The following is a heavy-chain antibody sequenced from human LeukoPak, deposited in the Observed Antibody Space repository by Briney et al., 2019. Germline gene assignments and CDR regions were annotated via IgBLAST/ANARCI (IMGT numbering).Heavy chain of an antibody. CDR3: ARFSTGTFDY. CDR1: GGSISSSNW. CDR2: IYYSGST. D-gene: IGHD1-7*01. Sequence: SETLSLTCAVSGGSISSSNWWSWIRQPPGKGLEWIGYIYYSGSTYYNPSLKSRVTISVDTSKNQFSLKLSSVTAADTAVYYCARFSTGTFDYWGQGTLVTVSS. V-gene: IGHV4-30-4*01. J-gene: IGHJ4*02.